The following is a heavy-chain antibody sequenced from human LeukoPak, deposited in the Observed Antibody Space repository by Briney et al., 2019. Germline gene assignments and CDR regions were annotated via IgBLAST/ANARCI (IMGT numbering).Heavy chain of an antibody. Sequence: ASVTVSCKASGYTFTSYDINWVRQAAGQGLEWMGWMNPNSGNTDYAQKFQGRVTITRNTSISTAYMELSSLRSEDTAVYYCARDYGDYWFDPWGQGTLVTVSS. V-gene: IGHV1-8*03. CDR1: GYTFTSYD. J-gene: IGHJ5*02. D-gene: IGHD4-17*01. CDR3: ARDYGDYWFDP. CDR2: MNPNSGNT.